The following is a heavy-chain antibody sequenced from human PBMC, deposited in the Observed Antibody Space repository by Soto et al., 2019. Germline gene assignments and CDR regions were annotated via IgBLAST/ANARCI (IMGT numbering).Heavy chain of an antibody. CDR1: GGSISSGGYY. D-gene: IGHD1-26*01. Sequence: QVQLQESGPGLVKPSQTLSLTCTVSGGSISSGGYYWSWIRQHPGKGLEWIGYIYYSGSTCYNPSHKGRVTVSVDPSKNLVARKLCSVPAADTAVYYCASESGIVGATAADSWAQETLVTASP. CDR3: ASESGIVGATAADS. CDR2: IYYSGST. J-gene: IGHJ4*02. V-gene: IGHV4-31*03.